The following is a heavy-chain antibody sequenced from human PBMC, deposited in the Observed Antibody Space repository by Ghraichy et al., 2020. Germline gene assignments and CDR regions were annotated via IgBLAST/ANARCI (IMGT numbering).Heavy chain of an antibody. CDR1: GFTVSSNY. Sequence: RGSLRLSCAASGFTVSSNYMSWVRQAPGKGLEWVSVIYSGGSTYYADSVKGRFTISRDNSKNTLYLQMNSLRAEDTAVYYCARALSERGELLWFGDYYMDVWGKGTTVTVSS. J-gene: IGHJ6*03. V-gene: IGHV3-53*01. CDR3: ARALSERGELLWFGDYYMDV. D-gene: IGHD3-10*01. CDR2: IYSGGST.